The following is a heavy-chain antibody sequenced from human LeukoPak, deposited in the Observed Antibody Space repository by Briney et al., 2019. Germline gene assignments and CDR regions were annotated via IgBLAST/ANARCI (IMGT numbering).Heavy chain of an antibody. D-gene: IGHD3-22*01. Sequence: GGSLRLSCAASGFTFSSYGMHWVRQAPGKGLEWAAVISYDGSNKYYADSVKGRFTISRDNAKNSLYLQMNSLRAEDTAVYYCAREGPHYYDSSGYYPPYYYYGMDVWGQGTTVTVSS. CDR2: ISYDGSNK. V-gene: IGHV3-30*03. J-gene: IGHJ6*02. CDR1: GFTFSSYG. CDR3: AREGPHYYDSSGYYPPYYYYGMDV.